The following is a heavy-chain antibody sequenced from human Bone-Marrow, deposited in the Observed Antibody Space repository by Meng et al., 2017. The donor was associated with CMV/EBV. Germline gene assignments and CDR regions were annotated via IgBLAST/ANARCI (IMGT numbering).Heavy chain of an antibody. V-gene: IGHV3-48*04. D-gene: IGHD6-6*01. CDR2: ISSSGSII. CDR3: AKDSTEYSSSNFDY. J-gene: IGHJ4*02. CDR1: GFTFSSYA. Sequence: GESLEISCAASGFTFSSYAMSWVRQAPGKGLEWVSYISSSGSIIYYADSVKGRFTISRDNAKNSLYLQMNSLRAEDTAVYYCAKDSTEYSSSNFDYWGQGTLVTVSS.